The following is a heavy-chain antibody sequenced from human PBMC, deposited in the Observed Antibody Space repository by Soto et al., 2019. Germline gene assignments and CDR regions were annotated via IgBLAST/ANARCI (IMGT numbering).Heavy chain of an antibody. V-gene: IGHV4-59*01. CDR3: ARDLVRGMDV. CDR1: GGSISSYY. J-gene: IGHJ6*02. D-gene: IGHD2-21*01. Sequence: QVQLQESGPGLVKPSETLSLTCTVSGGSISSYYWSWIRQPPGKGLEWIGYIYYSGSTNYNPSLKGRVTISVATTKNQFSLKLSSVTAADTAVYYCARDLVRGMDVWGQGTTVTVSS. CDR2: IYYSGST.